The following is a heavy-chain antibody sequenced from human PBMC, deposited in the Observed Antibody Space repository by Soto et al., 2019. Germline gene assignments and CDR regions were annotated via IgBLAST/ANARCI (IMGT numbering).Heavy chain of an antibody. CDR2: ISGSGSNT. J-gene: IGHJ4*02. CDR1: GFTFGTYA. CDR3: SKYVAYAFGYIDY. Sequence: EVQLLESGGALVPPGGSLRLSCAASGFTFGTYAMTWVRQAPGQGLEWVLAISGSGSNTYYADSVKGRFTISRDNSKNTLFLQMNSLRTEDTAVYYCSKYVAYAFGYIDYWGQGTLVTVSS. V-gene: IGHV3-23*01. D-gene: IGHD2-21*01.